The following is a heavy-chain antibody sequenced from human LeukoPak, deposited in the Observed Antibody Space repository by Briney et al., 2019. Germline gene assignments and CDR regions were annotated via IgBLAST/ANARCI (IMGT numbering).Heavy chain of an antibody. D-gene: IGHD2-2*01. V-gene: IGHV3-23*01. Sequence: PGGSLRLSCSASGFLFSNYAMSWVRQAPGKGLEWISALSGSGRTTYYADSVKGRLTISRDNSGNTLYLQMNSLTVEDTALYYCAKNRGIGSADWFDPWGQGTLVTVSS. CDR1: GFLFSNYA. CDR3: AKNRGIGSADWFDP. CDR2: LSGSGRTT. J-gene: IGHJ5*02.